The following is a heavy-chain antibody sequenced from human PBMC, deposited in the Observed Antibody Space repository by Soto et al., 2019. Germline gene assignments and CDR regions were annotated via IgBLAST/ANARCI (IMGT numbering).Heavy chain of an antibody. D-gene: IGHD6-19*01. Sequence: ASVKVSCKASGYTFTSYAMHWVRQAPGQRLGWMGWINAGNGNTKYSQKFQGRVTITRDTSASTAYMELSSLRSEDTAVYYCARSGYSSGPVDYWGQGTLVTVSS. CDR1: GYTFTSYA. CDR2: INAGNGNT. J-gene: IGHJ4*02. V-gene: IGHV1-3*01. CDR3: ARSGYSSGPVDY.